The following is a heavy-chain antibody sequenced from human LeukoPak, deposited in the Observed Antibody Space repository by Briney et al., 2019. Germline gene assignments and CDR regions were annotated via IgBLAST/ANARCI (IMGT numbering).Heavy chain of an antibody. Sequence: PGGSLRLSCAASGFTFSSYSMNWVRQAPGKGLEGVSVIYSGDSTYYADSVKGRFTISRDNSKNTLYLLMNSLKAEDTAVYYCARDVVGATGDYYGMDVWGQGTTVTVSS. J-gene: IGHJ6*02. CDR3: ARDVVGATGDYYGMDV. V-gene: IGHV3-66*01. CDR1: GFTFSSYS. D-gene: IGHD1-26*01. CDR2: IYSGDST.